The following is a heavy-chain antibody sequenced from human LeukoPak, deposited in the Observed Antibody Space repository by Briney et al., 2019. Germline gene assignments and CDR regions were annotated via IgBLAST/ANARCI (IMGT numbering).Heavy chain of an antibody. Sequence: SSVNVSCKASGYTFTSYEINWLRQATAQGRDWIGWMNPNSGNTGYAQRFQGRVTMTRNTSISTAYMELSSLRSEDTAGYYCARNQLGGGSDYWGQGTLVTVSS. CDR3: ARNQLGGGSDY. CDR2: MNPNSGNT. CDR1: GYTFTSYE. D-gene: IGHD2-2*01. J-gene: IGHJ4*02. V-gene: IGHV1-8*01.